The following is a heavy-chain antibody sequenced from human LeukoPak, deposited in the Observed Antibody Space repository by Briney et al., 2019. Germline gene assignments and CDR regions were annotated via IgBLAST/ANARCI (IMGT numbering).Heavy chain of an antibody. Sequence: GESLRLSCAASGFTFSSFDMNWVRQAPGKGLEWVSCITSRGTYIYYADSLKGRFTISRDNAKNSLYLQFNSLRVEDTAVYYCAKFRKPMALVDAFDTWGQGIMVSVSS. D-gene: IGHD1-14*01. CDR3: AKFRKPMALVDAFDT. V-gene: IGHV3-21*01. CDR1: GFTFSSFD. CDR2: ITSRGTYI. J-gene: IGHJ3*02.